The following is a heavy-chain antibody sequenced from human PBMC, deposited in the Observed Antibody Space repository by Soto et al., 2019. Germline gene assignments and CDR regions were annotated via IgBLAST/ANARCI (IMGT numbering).Heavy chain of an antibody. D-gene: IGHD3-10*01. V-gene: IGHV1-2*02. J-gene: IGHJ4*02. Sequence: QVPLVQSGAEVKKPGASVKVSCKASGYTFTGDYMHWVRQAPGQGLEWMGWINPNSGGTDYAQKFQGRVTMTRDTSISTAYMELSSLTSDDTAVYYCARDPIGGGTPYYCDYWGQGTLVTVSS. CDR3: ARDPIGGGTPYYCDY. CDR2: INPNSGGT. CDR1: GYTFTGDY.